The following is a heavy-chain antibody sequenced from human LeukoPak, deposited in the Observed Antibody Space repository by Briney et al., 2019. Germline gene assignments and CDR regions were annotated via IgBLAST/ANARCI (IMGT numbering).Heavy chain of an antibody. CDR2: IRYDGSNK. J-gene: IGHJ6*03. D-gene: IGHD5-18*01. CDR1: GFTFSSYS. Sequence: GGSLRLSCAASGFTFSSYSMNWVRQAPGKGLEWVAFIRYDGSNKYYADSVKGRFTIYRDNSKNTLYLQMNSLRAEDTAVYYCVKDQKKGYSYGYVFYYYYMDVWGKGTTVTISS. CDR3: VKDQKKGYSYGYVFYYYYMDV. V-gene: IGHV3-30*02.